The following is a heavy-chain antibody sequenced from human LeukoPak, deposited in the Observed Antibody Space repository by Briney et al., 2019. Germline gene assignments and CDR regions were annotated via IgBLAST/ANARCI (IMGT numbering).Heavy chain of an antibody. Sequence: ASVKVSCKVSGYTLTELSMHWVRQAPGKGLEWMGGFDPEDGETIYAQKFQGRVTMTEDTSTDTAYMELSSLRSEDTAVYYCATDPLYGGNPMFDYWGQGTLVTVSS. CDR3: ATDPLYGGNPMFDY. CDR2: FDPEDGET. J-gene: IGHJ4*02. D-gene: IGHD4-23*01. CDR1: GYTLTELS. V-gene: IGHV1-24*01.